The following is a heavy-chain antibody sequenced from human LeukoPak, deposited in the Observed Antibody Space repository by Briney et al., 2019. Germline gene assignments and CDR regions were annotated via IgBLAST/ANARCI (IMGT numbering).Heavy chain of an antibody. J-gene: IGHJ5*02. CDR1: GFTFSSYG. CDR2: IWYDGSNK. V-gene: IGHV3-33*06. D-gene: IGHD6-13*01. CDR3: AKTASSSWVLWFDP. Sequence: GGSLRLSCAASGFTFSSYGMHWVRQAPGRGLEWVAVIWYDGSNKYYADSVKGRFTISRDNSKNTLYLQMNSLRAEDTAVYYCAKTASSSWVLWFDPWGQGTLVTVSS.